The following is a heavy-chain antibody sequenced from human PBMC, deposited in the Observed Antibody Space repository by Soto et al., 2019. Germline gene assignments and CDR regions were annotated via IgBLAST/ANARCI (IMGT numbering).Heavy chain of an antibody. CDR1: GFTFSSYW. CDR2: VNNDGSDT. Sequence: EVQLVESGGGLVQPGGSLRLSCAPSGFTFSSYWIHWVRQAPGKGLVRVSRVNNDGSDTIYADSVKGRFTISRDNAKNTVYLQMSSLRDEDTALYFCARGGFMHAFDMWGQGTMVTVSS. J-gene: IGHJ3*02. CDR3: ARGGFMHAFDM. V-gene: IGHV3-74*01. D-gene: IGHD2-8*01.